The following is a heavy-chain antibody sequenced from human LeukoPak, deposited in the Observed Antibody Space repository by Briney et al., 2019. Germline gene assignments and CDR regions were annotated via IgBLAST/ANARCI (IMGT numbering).Heavy chain of an antibody. CDR2: INSDWSST. D-gene: IGHD4-17*01. Sequence: GGSLRLSCAASGFTFSSYWMHWVRQAPGKGLVCLSRINSDWSSTSYADSVKGRFTISRDNAKNTPYLQMNSLRAEDTAVYYCARDRSFYGDSYYGMDVWGQGTTVTVSS. CDR1: GFTFSSYW. V-gene: IGHV3-74*01. J-gene: IGHJ6*02. CDR3: ARDRSFYGDSYYGMDV.